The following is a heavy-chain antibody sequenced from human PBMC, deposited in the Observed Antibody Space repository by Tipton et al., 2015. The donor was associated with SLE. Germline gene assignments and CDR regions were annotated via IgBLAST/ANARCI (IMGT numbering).Heavy chain of an antibody. Sequence: TLSLTCAVYGDSITSGSYYWSWIRQAAGKGLEWIGRLYISGSTNINPSLKSRVTISVDTSKNQFSLKLSSVTAADTAVYYCARGDPQGLEPFDYWGQGTLVTVSS. J-gene: IGHJ4*02. CDR1: GDSITSGSYY. CDR3: ARGDPQGLEPFDY. V-gene: IGHV4-61*02. D-gene: IGHD1-1*01. CDR2: LYISGST.